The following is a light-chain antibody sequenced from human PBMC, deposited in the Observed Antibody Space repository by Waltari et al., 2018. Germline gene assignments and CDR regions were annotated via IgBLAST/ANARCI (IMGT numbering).Light chain of an antibody. Sequence: QTVVTQEPSLTVSPGGTVPLTCPSSTSTVTHAYYPIWFQQKPGQAPRALIYSATNKHSWTPARFSGSLLGDKAALTLSGAQPEDEADYYCRLYYGGIQPKAVFGGGTKLTVI. CDR1: TSTVTHAYY. CDR3: RLYYGGIQPKAV. V-gene: IGLV7-43*01. CDR2: SAT. J-gene: IGLJ2*01.